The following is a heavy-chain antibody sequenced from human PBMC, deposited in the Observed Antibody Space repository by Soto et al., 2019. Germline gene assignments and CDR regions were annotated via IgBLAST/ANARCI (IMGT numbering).Heavy chain of an antibody. CDR3: ARDTTAAAGPSIDY. V-gene: IGHV3-21*01. CDR1: GFTFSSYS. Sequence: EVQLVESGGGLVKPGGSLRLSCAASGFTFSSYSMNWVRQAPGKGLEWVSSISSSSSYIYYADSVKGRFTISRDNAKNSLYLQMNSLRAEDMAVYYCARDTTAAAGPSIDYWGQGTLVTVSS. J-gene: IGHJ4*02. CDR2: ISSSSSYI. D-gene: IGHD6-13*01.